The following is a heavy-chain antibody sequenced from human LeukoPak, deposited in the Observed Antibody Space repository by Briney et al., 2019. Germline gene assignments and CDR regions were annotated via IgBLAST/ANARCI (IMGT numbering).Heavy chain of an antibody. CDR3: ARIMKGDFWSGDSYYDYYYMDV. CDR1: GDSISPYY. Sequence: SETLSLTCTVSGDSISPYYWNWIRQPPGKGLEWVCYFYYSGSTNYNPSLKTRVTLSVDTSKNQFSLRLTSVTAADTAVYYCARIMKGDFWSGDSYYDYYYMDVWGKGTRVTVSS. V-gene: IGHV4-59*01. D-gene: IGHD3-3*01. J-gene: IGHJ6*03. CDR2: FYYSGST.